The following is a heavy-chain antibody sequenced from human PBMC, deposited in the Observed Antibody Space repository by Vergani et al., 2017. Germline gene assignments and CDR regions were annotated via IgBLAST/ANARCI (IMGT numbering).Heavy chain of an antibody. CDR2: IIPIFGTA. V-gene: IGHV1-69*12. CDR3: ARDSGYCSSTSCSEDYYYYGMDV. J-gene: IGHJ6*02. CDR1: GGTFSSYA. D-gene: IGHD2-2*01. Sequence: QVQLVQSGAEVKKPGSSVKVSCKASGGTFSSYAISWVRKAPGQGLEWMGGIIPIFGTANYAQKFQGRVTITADESTSTAYMELSSLRSEDTAVYYCARDSGYCSSTSCSEDYYYYGMDVWGQGTTVTVSS.